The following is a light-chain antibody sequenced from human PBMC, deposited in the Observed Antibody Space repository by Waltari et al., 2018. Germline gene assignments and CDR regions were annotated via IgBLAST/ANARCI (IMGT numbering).Light chain of an antibody. CDR1: TGDIAFDR. CDR2: FVD. CDR3: SSFGGNNNWI. V-gene: IGLV2-8*01. J-gene: IGLJ2*01. Sequence: QSSLTQPPSACGSPGQSVTPSSTRTTGDIAFDRLSWYQQRPGEAPKLLIYFVDARPSGVPDRFSGSQSGNTASLTISGLQTEDEADYYCSSFGGNNNWIFGGGTKVNVL.